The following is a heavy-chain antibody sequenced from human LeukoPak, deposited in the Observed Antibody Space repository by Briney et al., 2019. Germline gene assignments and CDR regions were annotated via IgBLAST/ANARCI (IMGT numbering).Heavy chain of an antibody. CDR1: GFTVSSNY. CDR3: ARAQLEQLWLLFDY. CDR2: IYSGGST. Sequence: GGSLRLSCAASGFTVSSNYMSWVRQAPGKGLEWVSVIYSGGSTYYADSVKGRFTISRHNSKNTLYLQMNSLRAEDTAVYYCARAQLEQLWLLFDYWGQGTLVTVSS. V-gene: IGHV3-53*04. J-gene: IGHJ4*02. D-gene: IGHD5-18*01.